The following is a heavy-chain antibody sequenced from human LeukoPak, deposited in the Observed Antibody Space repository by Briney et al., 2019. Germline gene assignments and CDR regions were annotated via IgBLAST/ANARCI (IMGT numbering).Heavy chain of an antibody. CDR3: ARDHVGAFDI. J-gene: IGHJ3*02. CDR2: ISSSSSYI. Sequence: PGGSLRLSCAASGFTFSSHSMNWVRQAPGKGLEWVSSISSSSSYIYYADSVKGRFTISRDNAKNSLYLQMNSLRAEDTAVYYCARDHVGAFDIWGQGTMVTVSS. CDR1: GFTFSSHS. V-gene: IGHV3-21*01.